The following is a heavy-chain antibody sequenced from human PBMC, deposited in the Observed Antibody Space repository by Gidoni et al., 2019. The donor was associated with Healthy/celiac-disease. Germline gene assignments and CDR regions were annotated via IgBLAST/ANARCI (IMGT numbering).Heavy chain of an antibody. D-gene: IGHD2-2*02. J-gene: IGHJ4*02. V-gene: IGHV1-18*04. CDR1: VYTFTSSG. CDR2: ISAYNGNT. CDR3: ARGGEYCSSTSCYTFDY. Sequence: QVQLVQSGAEVKKPAASVQVSCTASVYTFTSSGISWLRQAPGQGLEWMGWISAYNGNTNYAKKLQGRVTMTTDTSTSTAYMELRSLRSDDTAVYYCARGGEYCSSTSCYTFDYWGQGTLVTVSS.